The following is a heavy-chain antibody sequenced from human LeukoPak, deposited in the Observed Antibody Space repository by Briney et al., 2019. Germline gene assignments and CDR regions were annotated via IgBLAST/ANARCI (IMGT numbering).Heavy chain of an antibody. CDR1: GYTFTSYD. D-gene: IGHD3-10*01. V-gene: IGHV1-8*03. J-gene: IGHJ3*02. CDR2: MNPNSGNT. CDR3: ARGPRVLLWFGGAFDI. Sequence: ASVKVSCKASGYTFTSYDINWVRQATGQGLEWMGWMNPNSGNTGYAQKFQGRVTITRNTSISTAYMELSSLRSEDTAVYYCARGPRVLLWFGGAFDIWGQGTMVTVSS.